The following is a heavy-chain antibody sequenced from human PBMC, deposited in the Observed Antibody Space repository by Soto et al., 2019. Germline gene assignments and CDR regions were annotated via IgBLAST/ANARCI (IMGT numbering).Heavy chain of an antibody. D-gene: IGHD6-13*01. CDR1: GGTFSSYA. CDR3: ASPPSSSRYYYGMDV. V-gene: IGHV1-69*12. J-gene: IGHJ6*02. Sequence: QVQLVQSGAEVKKPGSSVKVSCKASGGTFSSYAISWVRQAPGQGLEWMGGIIPIFATANYAQKFQGRVTIPEDESTSTAYMGLGSLRSEDTAVYYCASPPSSSRYYYGMDVWGQGTTVTVSS. CDR2: IIPIFATA.